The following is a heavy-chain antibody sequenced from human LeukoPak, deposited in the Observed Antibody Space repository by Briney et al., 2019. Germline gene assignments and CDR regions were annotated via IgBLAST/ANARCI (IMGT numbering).Heavy chain of an antibody. V-gene: IGHV3-21*01. CDR2: ISSGGTYI. CDR1: AFTFTSYS. CDR3: ARDRSGYSGYECQAY. D-gene: IGHD5-12*01. Sequence: RRSLRLSCALSAFTFTSYSMNWVRQAPGKGLEWVSSISSGGTYIYYADSVKGRFTISRDNTKNSLYLQMNSLRAEDTAVYYCARDRSGYSGYECQAYWGQGTLVTVSS. J-gene: IGHJ4*02.